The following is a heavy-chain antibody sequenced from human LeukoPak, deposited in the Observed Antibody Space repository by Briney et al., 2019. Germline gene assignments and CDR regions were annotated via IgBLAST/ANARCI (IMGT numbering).Heavy chain of an antibody. CDR1: GFTFDDYG. J-gene: IGHJ4*02. D-gene: IGHD3-10*01. V-gene: IGHV3-66*01. CDR2: LYHGGST. Sequence: GGSLRLSCAASGFTFDDYGMTWVRQAPGKGLEWVSILYHGGSTYYADSVKGRFSISRDTSKNTLYPQMNSLRVEDTAVYYCATRRFGELTYWGQGTLVTVSS. CDR3: ATRRFGELTY.